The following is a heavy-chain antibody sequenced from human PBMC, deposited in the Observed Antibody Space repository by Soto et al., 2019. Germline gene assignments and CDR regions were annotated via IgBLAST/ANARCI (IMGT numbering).Heavy chain of an antibody. J-gene: IGHJ3*02. CDR1: WYSFSSYW. CDR2: IYPGDSDT. CDR3: ATDLTGYSHDAFDI. V-gene: IGHV5-51*01. Sequence: GASLKISCKVSWYSFSSYWIGWVRQMPGKGLEWMGIIYPGDSDTRYSPSFQGQVTISADKSTSTAYLHWNSLKASDTAMYYCATDLTGYSHDAFDIWGQGALVTVS. D-gene: IGHD3-9*01.